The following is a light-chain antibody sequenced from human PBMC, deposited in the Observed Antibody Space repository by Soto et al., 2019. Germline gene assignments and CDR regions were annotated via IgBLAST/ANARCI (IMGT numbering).Light chain of an antibody. V-gene: IGKV3-15*01. CDR2: GAS. Sequence: DIVLTQSPATLSLSPGERATLSCRASPSVSSNLAWHQQKPGQAPRLLIYGASTRATGIPARFSGSGSGTEFTLIISSLQSEDFAVYYCQHYNNWPPWTFGQGTKVDIK. CDR3: QHYNNWPPWT. CDR1: PSVSSN. J-gene: IGKJ1*01.